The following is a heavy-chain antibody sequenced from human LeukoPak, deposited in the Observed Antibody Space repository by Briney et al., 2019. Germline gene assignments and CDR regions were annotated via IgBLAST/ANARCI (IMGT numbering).Heavy chain of an antibody. CDR1: GGSISSYY. Sequence: SETLSLTCTVSGGSISSYYWSWIRQPAGKGLEWIGRIYISGSGSTNYNPSLKSRVTMSVDTSKNQFSLKLSSVTAADTAVYYCARRYYYDSSGYYSRWGQGTLVTVSS. D-gene: IGHD3-22*01. V-gene: IGHV4-4*07. CDR2: IYISGSGST. CDR3: ARRYYYDSSGYYSR. J-gene: IGHJ4*02.